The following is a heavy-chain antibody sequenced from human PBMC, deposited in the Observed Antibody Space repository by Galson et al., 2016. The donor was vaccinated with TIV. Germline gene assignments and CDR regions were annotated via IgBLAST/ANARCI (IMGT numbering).Heavy chain of an antibody. CDR1: GFTFNKWR. CDR3: ARDVVGATFDR. Sequence: SLRLSCATSGFTFNKWRMNWVRQAPGRGLEWVSSISGDSTHTYYADSVKGRFTISRDYGKNSVYLQMSSLRVDYTAVYYCARDVVGATFDRWGQGTLAIVSS. J-gene: IGHJ4*02. CDR2: ISGDSTHT. V-gene: IGHV3-21*06. D-gene: IGHD1-26*01.